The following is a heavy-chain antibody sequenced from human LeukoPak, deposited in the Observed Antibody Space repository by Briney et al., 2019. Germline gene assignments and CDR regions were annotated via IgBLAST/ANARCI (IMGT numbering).Heavy chain of an antibody. CDR1: GGSISSGSYY. V-gene: IGHV4-61*02. CDR3: ARNQGYYYYYMDV. J-gene: IGHJ6*03. CDR2: IYTSGST. Sequence: SQTLSLTCTVSGGSISSGSYYWSWIRQPAGKELEWIGRIYTSGSTNYNPSLKSRVTISVDTSKNQFSLKLSSVTAADTAVYYCARNQGYYYYYMDVWGKGTTVTISS.